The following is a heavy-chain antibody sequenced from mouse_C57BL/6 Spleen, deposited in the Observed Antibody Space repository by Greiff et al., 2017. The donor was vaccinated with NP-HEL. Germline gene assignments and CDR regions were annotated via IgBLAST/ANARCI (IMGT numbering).Heavy chain of an antibody. CDR2: IHPSDSDT. Sequence: QVQLKQPGAELVKPGASVKVSCKASGYTFTSYWMHWVKQRPGQGLEWIGRIHPSDSDTNYNQKFKGKATLTVDKSSSTAYMQLSSLTSDDSAVYYGAIYYYGSSLFAYWGQGTLVTVSA. D-gene: IGHD1-1*01. V-gene: IGHV1-74*01. CDR3: AIYYYGSSLFAY. J-gene: IGHJ3*01. CDR1: GYTFTSYW.